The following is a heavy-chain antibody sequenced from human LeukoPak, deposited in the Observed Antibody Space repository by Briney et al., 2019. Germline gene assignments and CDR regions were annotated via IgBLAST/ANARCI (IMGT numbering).Heavy chain of an antibody. Sequence: ASVKVSCKASGGTFSSYAISCVRQAPGQGLEWMGWINPNSGGTNYAQKFQGRVTMTRDTSISTAYMELSRLRSDDTAVYYCARNPRVRFSGRSCYYDYWGQGTLVTVSS. CDR2: INPNSGGT. J-gene: IGHJ4*02. CDR1: GGTFSSYA. CDR3: ARNPRVRFSGRSCYYDY. D-gene: IGHD2-15*01. V-gene: IGHV1-2*02.